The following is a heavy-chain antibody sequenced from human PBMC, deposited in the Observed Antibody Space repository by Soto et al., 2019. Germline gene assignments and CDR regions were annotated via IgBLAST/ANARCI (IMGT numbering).Heavy chain of an antibody. D-gene: IGHD6-13*01. CDR3: ARIISAAAGWVGHYYYYGMDV. CDR1: GYSFTSYG. CDR2: ISAYNGNT. J-gene: IGHJ6*02. V-gene: IGHV1-18*04. Sequence: XSVKVSCTASGYSFTSYGIIWGRQAPGQGLEWMGWISAYNGNTNYAQKLQGRVTMTTDTSTSTAYMELRSLRSDDTAVYYCARIISAAAGWVGHYYYYGMDVWGRGTTVTVSS.